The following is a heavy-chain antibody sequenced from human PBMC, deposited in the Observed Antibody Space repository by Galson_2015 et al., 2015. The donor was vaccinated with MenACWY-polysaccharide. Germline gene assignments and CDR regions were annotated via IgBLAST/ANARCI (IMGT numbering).Heavy chain of an antibody. Sequence: SETLSLTCTVSGGSISSSSYYWGWIRQPPGKGLEWIGSIYYSGSTYYNPSPKSRVTISVDTSKNQFSLKLSSVTAADTAVYYCARQTSYSSISEGFDYWGQGTLVTVSS. V-gene: IGHV4-39*01. J-gene: IGHJ4*02. CDR2: IYYSGST. CDR1: GGSISSSSYY. D-gene: IGHD6-19*01. CDR3: ARQTSYSSISEGFDY.